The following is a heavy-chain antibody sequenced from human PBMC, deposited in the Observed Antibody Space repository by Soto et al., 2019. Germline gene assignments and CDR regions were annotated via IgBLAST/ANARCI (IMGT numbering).Heavy chain of an antibody. D-gene: IGHD3-22*01. CDR2: IKQDGSEK. CDR3: ARAPLYYYDTSGYYYGFDY. Sequence: GGSLRLSCAASGFTFSRYWMSWVRQAPGKGLEWVANIKQDGSEKYYVDSVKGRFTISRDNAKNLVYLQMNSLRAEDTAVYYCARAPLYYYDTSGYYYGFDYWGQGTLVTVSS. CDR1: GFTFSRYW. V-gene: IGHV3-7*05. J-gene: IGHJ4*02.